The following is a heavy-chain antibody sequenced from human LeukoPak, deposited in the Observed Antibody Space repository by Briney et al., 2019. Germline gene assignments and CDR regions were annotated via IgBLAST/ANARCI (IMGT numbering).Heavy chain of an antibody. D-gene: IGHD3-3*01. V-gene: IGHV3-64D*09. J-gene: IGHJ4*02. CDR1: GFTFSGYA. CDR3: VKGGVVTSRPLDY. CDR2: ISSDGGTT. Sequence: GGSLRLSCSASGFTFSGYAMHWVRQAPGKGLEFVSSISSDGGTTYYADSVKGRFTISRDRSKNTLYLQMSSLRAEDTAVYYCVKGGVVTSRPLDYWGQGTLVMVSS.